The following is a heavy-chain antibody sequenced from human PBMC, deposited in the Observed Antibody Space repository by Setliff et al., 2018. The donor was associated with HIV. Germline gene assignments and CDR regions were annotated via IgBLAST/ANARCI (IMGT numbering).Heavy chain of an antibody. V-gene: IGHV1-46*01. CDR2: INPSGGST. J-gene: IGHJ4*02. Sequence: ASVKVSCQASGYTFTNSYIHWVRQAPGQGLEWMGEINPSGGSTTYAEKFQGRATLTRDTSTSTVYMELSSVRFDDTAVYYCARMPILVYASPLDNWGQGTLVTVSS. CDR3: ARMPILVYASPLDN. CDR1: GYTFTNSY. D-gene: IGHD2-8*01.